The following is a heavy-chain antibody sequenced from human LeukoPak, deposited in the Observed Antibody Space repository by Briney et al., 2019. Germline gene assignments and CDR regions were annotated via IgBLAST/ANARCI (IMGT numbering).Heavy chain of an antibody. CDR1: GFTFDDYA. CDR3: ATVATPYYYYYMDV. V-gene: IGHV3-9*01. CDR2: ISWDSGSI. Sequence: GGSLRLSCAASGFTFDDYAMHWVRQAPGKGLEWVSGISWDSGSIGYADSVKGRFTISRDNAKNSLYLQMNSLRAEDTALYYCATVATPYYYYYMDVWGKGTTVTVSS. J-gene: IGHJ6*03.